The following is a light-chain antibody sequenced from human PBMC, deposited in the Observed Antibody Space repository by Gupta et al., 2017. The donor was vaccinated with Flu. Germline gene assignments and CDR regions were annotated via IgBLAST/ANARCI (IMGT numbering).Light chain of an antibody. J-gene: IGKJ1*01. CDR2: AAS. V-gene: IGKV1-39*01. CDR1: QSISSY. CDR3: QQSYSTPRT. Sequence: PKPQSPSSLSASVGDRVTITCRASQSISSYLNWYQQKPGKAPKLLIYAASSLQSGVPSRLSGSGSGTDFTLTISSLQPEDFATYYCQQSYSTPRTFGQGTKLEIK.